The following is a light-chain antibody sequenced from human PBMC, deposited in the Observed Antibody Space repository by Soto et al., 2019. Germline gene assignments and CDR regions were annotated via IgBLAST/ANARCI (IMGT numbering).Light chain of an antibody. CDR2: GAS. CDR3: QHHNSYSQT. CDR1: QSIRYY. J-gene: IGKJ1*01. V-gene: IGKV1-5*01. Sequence: DIQLTQSPPTLSASVGDRVTITCRASQSIRYYLAWYQQMPGKAPKLLIYGASSLQSGVPSRFSGSGSGTEFTVTISSLQPDDFAPYFCQHHNSYSQTFGQGTKVDIK.